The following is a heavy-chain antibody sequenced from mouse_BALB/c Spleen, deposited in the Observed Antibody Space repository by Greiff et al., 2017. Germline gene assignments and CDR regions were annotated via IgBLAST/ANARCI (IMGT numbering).Heavy chain of an antibody. CDR1: GYSITSGYY. CDR3: AREGGYYGFAMDY. V-gene: IGHV3-6*02. J-gene: IGHJ4*01. D-gene: IGHD1-2*01. Sequence: EVKLVESGPGLVKPSQSLSLTCSVTGYSITSGYYWNWIRQFPGNKLEWMGYISYDGSNNYNPSLKNRISITRDTSKNQFFLKLNSVTTEDTATYYCAREGGYYGFAMDYWGQGTSVTVSS. CDR2: ISYDGSN.